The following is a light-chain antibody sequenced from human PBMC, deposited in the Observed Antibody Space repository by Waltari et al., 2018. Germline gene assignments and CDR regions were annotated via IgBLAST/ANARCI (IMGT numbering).Light chain of an antibody. CDR3: NSLESRDKYTFV. CDR1: SLRTYY. Sequence: SSELTQDPAVSVALGQTVRITCQGDSLRTYYANWYQQKPGQDPVLVVYDKNSRPSGTPDRVSGSRSGNTASLTITGAQAEDEADYYCNSLESRDKYTFVFGTGTKVTVL. CDR2: DKN. J-gene: IGLJ1*01. V-gene: IGLV3-19*01.